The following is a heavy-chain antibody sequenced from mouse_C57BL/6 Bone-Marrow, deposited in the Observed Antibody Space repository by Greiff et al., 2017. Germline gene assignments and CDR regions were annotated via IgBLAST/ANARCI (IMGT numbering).Heavy chain of an antibody. CDR1: GFTFSSYG. V-gene: IGHV5-6*01. J-gene: IGHJ4*01. CDR2: ISSGGSYT. D-gene: IGHD3-2*02. Sequence: EVKLVESGGDLVKPGGSLKLSCAASGFTFSSYGMSWVRQTPDKRLAWVATISSGGSYTYYPDSVKGRFTISRDNAKNTLYLQMSSLKSEDTAMYYCARELRLRAMDYWGQGTSVTVSS. CDR3: ARELRLRAMDY.